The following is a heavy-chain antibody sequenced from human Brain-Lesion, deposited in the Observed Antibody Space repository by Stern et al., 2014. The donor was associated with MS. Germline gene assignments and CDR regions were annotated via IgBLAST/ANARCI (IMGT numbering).Heavy chain of an antibody. Sequence: ESCPGLVKPSQTLSLPCTVSGGPVSRGDRHWSWIRQHPEKGLEWIGYISYRGNTYYNTSLERGVTISMDRSQTQFSLKLRSVTAADTAVYYCARVTEFLRFFYPDYWGQGMRVTVSS. CDR3: ARVTEFLRFFYPDY. J-gene: IGHJ4*02. V-gene: IGHV4-31*03. D-gene: IGHD3-3*01. CDR1: GGPVSRGDRH. CDR2: ISYRGNT.